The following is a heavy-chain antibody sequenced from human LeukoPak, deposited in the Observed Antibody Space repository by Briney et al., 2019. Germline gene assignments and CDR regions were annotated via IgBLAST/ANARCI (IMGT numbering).Heavy chain of an antibody. CDR3: AVLRYFDWVFDY. V-gene: IGHV4-34*01. Sequence: SETLSLTCAVYGGSFSGYYWSWIRQPPGKGLEWIGEINHSGSTNYNPSLKSRVTISVDTSKNQFSLKLSSVTAADTAVYYCAVLRYFDWVFDYWGQGTLVTVSS. CDR2: INHSGST. J-gene: IGHJ4*02. CDR1: GGSFSGYY. D-gene: IGHD3-9*01.